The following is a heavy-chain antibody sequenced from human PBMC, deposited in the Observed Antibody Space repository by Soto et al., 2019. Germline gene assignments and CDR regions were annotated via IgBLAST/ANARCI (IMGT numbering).Heavy chain of an antibody. CDR3: AKGSSPSYYMDV. D-gene: IGHD6-13*01. J-gene: IGHJ6*03. CDR1: GFTFSSYG. CDR2: ISYDGSNK. Sequence: GGSLRLSCAASGFTFSSYGMHWVRQAPGKGLEWVAVISYDGSNKYYADSVKGRFTISRDNSKNTLYLQMNSLRAEDTAVYYCAKGSSPSYYMDVWGKGTTVTVSS. V-gene: IGHV3-30*18.